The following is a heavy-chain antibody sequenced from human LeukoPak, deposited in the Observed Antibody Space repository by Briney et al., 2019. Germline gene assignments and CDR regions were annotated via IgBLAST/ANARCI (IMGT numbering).Heavy chain of an antibody. CDR1: GYTFTGYY. J-gene: IGHJ4*02. V-gene: IGHV1-2*04. CDR3: ARGDWKTRGFDY. CDR2: INPNSGGT. D-gene: IGHD1-1*01. Sequence: RASVKVSCKASGYTFTGYYMHWVRRAPGQGLEWMGWINPNSGGTNYAQKFQGWVTMTRDTSISTAYMELSRLRSDDTAVYYCARGDWKTRGFDYWGQGTLVTVSS.